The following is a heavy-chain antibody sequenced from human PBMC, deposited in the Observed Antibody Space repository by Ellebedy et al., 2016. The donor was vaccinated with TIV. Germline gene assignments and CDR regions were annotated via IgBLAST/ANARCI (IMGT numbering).Heavy chain of an antibody. CDR1: GLAFSSYW. CDR2: IKHDGSDQ. V-gene: IGHV3-7*03. Sequence: GESLKISCAVSGLAFSSYWMTWVRQAPGKGLEWVANIKHDGSDQYYVDSVRVRFTISRDNAKKSVYLQMNSLRAEDTAVYYCARESDYGTRDFGYWGQGTLVTDSS. J-gene: IGHJ4*02. D-gene: IGHD4/OR15-4a*01. CDR3: ARESDYGTRDFGY.